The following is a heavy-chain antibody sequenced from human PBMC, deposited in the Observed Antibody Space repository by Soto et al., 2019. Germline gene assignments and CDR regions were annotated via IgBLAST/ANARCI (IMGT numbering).Heavy chain of an antibody. CDR2: IYYSGST. D-gene: IGHD3-10*01. V-gene: IGHV4-59*01. CDR3: ARTQDAYGSGSYRYNWFDP. Sequence: PSETLSLTCTVSGGSISSYYWSWIRQPPGKGLEWIGYIYYSGSTNYNPSLKSRVTISVDTSKNQFSLKLSSVTAADTAVYYCARTQDAYGSGSYRYNWFDPWGQGTLVTVSS. J-gene: IGHJ5*02. CDR1: GGSISSYY.